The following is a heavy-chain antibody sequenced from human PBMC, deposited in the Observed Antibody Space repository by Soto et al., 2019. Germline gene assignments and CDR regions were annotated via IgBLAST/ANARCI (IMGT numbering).Heavy chain of an antibody. CDR3: ARGGYSSTWSNLLDRSGLDV. CDR1: GGTFSSYA. CDR2: IVPLFRTT. J-gene: IGHJ6*02. V-gene: IGHV1-69*06. D-gene: IGHD6-13*01. Sequence: GASVKVSCKTSGGTFSSYAINWVRQAPGQGLEWMRGIVPLFRTTNYAQKFQGRVTITADTSTYTVYMELSELRSGDTAVYYCARGGYSSTWSNLLDRSGLDVWGQGTTVTVSS.